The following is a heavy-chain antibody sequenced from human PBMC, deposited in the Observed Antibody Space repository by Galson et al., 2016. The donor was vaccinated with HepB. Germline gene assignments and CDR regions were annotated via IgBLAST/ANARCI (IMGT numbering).Heavy chain of an antibody. D-gene: IGHD4-17*01. Sequence: PALVKPTQTLTLTCDFSGFSLTTDGVGVGWIRQPPGKALEWLALIYWDDYKRYIPSLESRLTITKDTSKNQVVLRMLNMDPVDTATYYCSHTNDDFCDLFQHWGRGTRVTVSS. V-gene: IGHV2-5*02. CDR2: IYWDDYK. CDR3: SHTNDDFCDLFQH. CDR1: GFSLTTDGVG. J-gene: IGHJ1*01.